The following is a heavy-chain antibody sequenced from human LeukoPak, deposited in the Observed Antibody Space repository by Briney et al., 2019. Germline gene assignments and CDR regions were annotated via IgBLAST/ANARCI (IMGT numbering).Heavy chain of an antibody. CDR3: ARDGELVPAPIDDDWFDP. D-gene: IGHD2-2*02. Sequence: ASVKVSCKASGYTFTGYYMHWVRQAPGQGLEWMGWINPNSGVTNYAQKFQGRVTMTRDTSISTVYMELSRLRSDDTAVYFCARDGELVPAPIDDDWFDPWGPGTLVTVSS. V-gene: IGHV1-2*02. CDR2: INPNSGVT. CDR1: GYTFTGYY. J-gene: IGHJ5*02.